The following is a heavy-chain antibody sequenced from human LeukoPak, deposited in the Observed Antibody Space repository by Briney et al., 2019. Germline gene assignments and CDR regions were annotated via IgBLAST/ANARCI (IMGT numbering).Heavy chain of an antibody. D-gene: IGHD5-18*01. CDR3: ARVGYSYGSPSFFDY. J-gene: IGHJ4*02. CDR2: IYYRGST. V-gene: IGHV4-39*01. Sequence: PSETLSLTCTVSGGSISSSSYYWGWIRQPPGKGLEWIGSIYYRGSTYYNPSLESRVTISLDTSKDQFSLKLSSVTAADTAVYYCARVGYSYGSPSFFDYWGQGTLVTVSS. CDR1: GGSISSSSYY.